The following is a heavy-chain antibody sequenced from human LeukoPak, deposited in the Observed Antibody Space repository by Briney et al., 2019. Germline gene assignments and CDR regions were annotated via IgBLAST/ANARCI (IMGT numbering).Heavy chain of an antibody. CDR2: IYCSGST. V-gene: IGHV4-59*09. J-gene: IGHJ4*02. D-gene: IGHD4-17*01. CDR3: ARGDDYGDYLDY. Sequence: IGYIYCSGSTNYNPSLKSRVTISVDTSKNQFSLKLSSVTAADTAVYYCARGDDYGDYLDYWGQGTLVTVSS.